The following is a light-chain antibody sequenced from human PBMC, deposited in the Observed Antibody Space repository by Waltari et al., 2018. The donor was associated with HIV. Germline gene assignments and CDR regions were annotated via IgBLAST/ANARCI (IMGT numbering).Light chain of an antibody. CDR2: DVT. V-gene: IGLV2-8*01. CDR1: SSDVGGYTY. J-gene: IGLJ1*01. Sequence: QSALTQPPSASGSPGQSVTISCTGTSSDVGGYTYVSWYQQHPGKAPKLMIYDVTKRPSGVPDRFSGSKSGNTASLTVSGLQAEDEADYYCSSYAGSNYFVFGTGTKVTV. CDR3: SSYAGSNYFV.